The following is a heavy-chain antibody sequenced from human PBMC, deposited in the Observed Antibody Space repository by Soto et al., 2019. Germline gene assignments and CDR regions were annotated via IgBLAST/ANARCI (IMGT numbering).Heavy chain of an antibody. Sequence: QVQLVQSGPQVKKPESSVKVSCTASGGTFGRYTISWVRQAPGQGLEWMGGILPVLGNTNVAQRFQDRLTFTADESTSTAYLELSRLRPEDSAVYYCARGSVVLTGTCAHFAHWGQGILVTVSS. CDR3: ARGSVVLTGTCAHFAH. J-gene: IGHJ4*02. CDR2: ILPVLGNT. D-gene: IGHD1-1*01. V-gene: IGHV1-69*16. CDR1: GGTFGRYT.